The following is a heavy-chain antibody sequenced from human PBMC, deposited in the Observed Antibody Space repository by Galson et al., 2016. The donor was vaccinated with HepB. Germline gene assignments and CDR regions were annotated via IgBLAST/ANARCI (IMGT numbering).Heavy chain of an antibody. D-gene: IGHD2-2*01. CDR3: ARSRPGGATRDYYGMDV. CDR1: GYTFTGYY. CDR2: INPKSGVT. Sequence: SVKVSCKASGYTFTGYYMHWVRQAPGQGLEWMGWINPKSGVTNYAQKFQGRVTMTRDTSISTAYMELSRLRSDDTAVYYWARSRPGGATRDYYGMDVWGQGTTVTVSS. V-gene: IGHV1-2*02. J-gene: IGHJ6*02.